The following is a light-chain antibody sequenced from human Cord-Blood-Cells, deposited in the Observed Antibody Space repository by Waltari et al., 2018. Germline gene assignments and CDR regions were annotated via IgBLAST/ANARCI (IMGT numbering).Light chain of an antibody. CDR1: QSISSY. Sequence: DIQMTQSPSSLSASVGDRVTIPCRASQSISSYLNWYQQKPGKAPKLLIYAASSLQSGVPSRFSGSGSGTDFTLTISSLQPEDFATYYCQHSYSTPYTFGQGTKLEIK. CDR3: QHSYSTPYT. J-gene: IGKJ2*01. V-gene: IGKV1-39*01. CDR2: AAS.